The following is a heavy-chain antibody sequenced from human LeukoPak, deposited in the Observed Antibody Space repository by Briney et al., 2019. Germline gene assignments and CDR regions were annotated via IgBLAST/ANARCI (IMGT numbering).Heavy chain of an antibody. CDR2: INPNSGGT. D-gene: IGHD6-6*01. CDR1: GYTFTGYY. CDR3: ARQDGSSSSSFDY. V-gene: IGHV1-2*02. J-gene: IGHJ4*02. Sequence: ASVKVSCKASGYTFTGYYMHWVRQAPGQGLEWMGWINPNSGGTNYAQKFQGRVTMTRDTSISTAYMELSRLRSDDTAVYYCARQDGSSSSSFDYWGQGTLVTVSS.